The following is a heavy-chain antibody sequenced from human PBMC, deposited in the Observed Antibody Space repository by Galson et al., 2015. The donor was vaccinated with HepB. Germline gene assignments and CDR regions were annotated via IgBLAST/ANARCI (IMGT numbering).Heavy chain of an antibody. CDR1: GFTFSAQN. CDR2: ISSGSNTI. J-gene: IGHJ4*02. D-gene: IGHD3-9*01. CDR3: VSTDWSC. V-gene: IGHV3-48*01. Sequence: SLRLSCAGSGFTFSAQNMNWVRQAPGKGLQWVSYISSGSNTIYYADSVKGRFTISRDNAKSSLYLQMNSLRAEDTAVYYCVSTDWSCWGQGTLVTVSS.